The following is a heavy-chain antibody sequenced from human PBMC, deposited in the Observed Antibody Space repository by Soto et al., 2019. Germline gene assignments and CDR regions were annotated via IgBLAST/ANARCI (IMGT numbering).Heavy chain of an antibody. V-gene: IGHV4-38-2*02. CDR3: ERDDGGLEPQGCFDP. D-gene: IGHD1-1*01. CDR1: GYSISSGYY. J-gene: IGHJ5*02. CDR2: IYHSGST. Sequence: SDTLSLTCAVSGYSISSGYYWGWIRQPPGKGLEWIGSIYHSGSTYYNPSLKSRVTISVDTSKNQFSLKLSSVTAADTAVYYCERDDGGLEPQGCFDPWCQGTLVT.